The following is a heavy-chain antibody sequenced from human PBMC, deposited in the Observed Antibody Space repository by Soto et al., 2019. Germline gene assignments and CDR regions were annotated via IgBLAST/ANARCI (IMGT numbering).Heavy chain of an antibody. CDR3: AREKGIAAAGTNHFDY. CDR1: GFTFSSYR. J-gene: IGHJ4*02. V-gene: IGHV3-21*01. CDR2: ISSSSSYI. Sequence: GGSLRRSCAACGFTFSSYRMNWVRQAPGKGLEWVSSISSSSSYIYYADSVKGRFTISRDNAKNSLYLQMNSLRAEDTAVYYCAREKGIAAAGTNHFDYWGQGTLVTVSS. D-gene: IGHD6-13*01.